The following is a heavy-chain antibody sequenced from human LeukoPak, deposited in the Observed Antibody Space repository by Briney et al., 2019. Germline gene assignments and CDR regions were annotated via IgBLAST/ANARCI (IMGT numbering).Heavy chain of an antibody. CDR2: ISGSSSHT. CDR1: GFTFSDYY. Sequence: GGSLRLSCAASGFTFSDYYMSWIRQAPGKGLEWVSYISGSSSHTNYADSVKGRFTISRDNAKNSLYLQMNSLRIEDTAVYYCAREGQQSYGMDVWGQGTTVTVSS. D-gene: IGHD6-13*01. J-gene: IGHJ6*02. CDR3: AREGQQSYGMDV. V-gene: IGHV3-11*05.